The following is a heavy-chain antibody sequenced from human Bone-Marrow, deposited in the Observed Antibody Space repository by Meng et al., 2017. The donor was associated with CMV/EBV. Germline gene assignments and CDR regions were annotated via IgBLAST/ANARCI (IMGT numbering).Heavy chain of an antibody. D-gene: IGHD2-15*01. J-gene: IGHJ4*02. CDR3: ARGAGWWGV. CDR2: INRGGSA. Sequence: GSLRLSCAVYGGSFSGYYWSWIRQPPGKGLEWIGEINRGGSANYSPSLKSRLTISVDTSKNQFSLKLSSVTAADTAVYYCARGAGWWGVWGQGMLVTVSS. CDR1: GGSFSGYY. V-gene: IGHV4-34*01.